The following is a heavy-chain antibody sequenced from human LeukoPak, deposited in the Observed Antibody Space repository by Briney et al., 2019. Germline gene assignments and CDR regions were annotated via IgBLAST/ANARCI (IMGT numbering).Heavy chain of an antibody. CDR2: IDRDSSIM. CDR1: GFTFSRSS. V-gene: IGHV3-48*01. J-gene: IGHJ4*02. D-gene: IGHD6-19*01. Sequence: PGGSLRLSCAASGFTFSRSSMNWVRQAPGEGLEWVSFIDRDSSIMYYADSVRGRFIVSRDNARNSLFLQMNSLGAEDTAVYFCATYDSGWYLTYWGQGTLVTVSS. CDR3: ATYDSGWYLTY.